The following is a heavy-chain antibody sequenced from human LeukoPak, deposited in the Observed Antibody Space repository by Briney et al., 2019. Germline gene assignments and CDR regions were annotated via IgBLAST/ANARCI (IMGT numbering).Heavy chain of an antibody. J-gene: IGHJ3*02. V-gene: IGHV4-59*01. CDR2: IYYSGST. D-gene: IGHD6-19*01. CDR3: ARNLMYSSGWYDAFDI. CDR1: GGSISSYY. Sequence: PSETLSLTCTISGGSISSYYWSWIRQPPGKGLEWIGYIYYSGSTNYNPSLKSRVTISVDTSKNQFSLKLSSVTAADTAVYYCARNLMYSSGWYDAFDIWGQGTMVTVSS.